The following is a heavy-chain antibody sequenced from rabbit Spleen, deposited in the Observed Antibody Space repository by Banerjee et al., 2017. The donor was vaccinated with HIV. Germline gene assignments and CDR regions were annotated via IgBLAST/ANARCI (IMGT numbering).Heavy chain of an antibody. CDR2: IDPVFGFT. CDR1: GFDLSSYG. D-gene: IGHD3-1*01. CDR3: VRDTWTFNL. V-gene: IGHV1S47*01. J-gene: IGHJ4*01. Sequence: QEQLKETGGGLVQPGGSLTLSCKASGFDLSSYGVSWVRQAPGKGLEWIGYIDPVFGFTYYASWVNGRFSISRENTQNTVSLQMNSLTAADTATYFCVRDTWTFNLWGPGTLVTVS.